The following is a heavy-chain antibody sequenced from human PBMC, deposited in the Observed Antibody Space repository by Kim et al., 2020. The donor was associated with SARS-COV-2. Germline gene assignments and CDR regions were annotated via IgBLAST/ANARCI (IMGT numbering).Heavy chain of an antibody. D-gene: IGHD1-1*01. V-gene: IGHV3-30*18. CDR3: TKDIKEYNVFEY. CDR1: GFTFSRYA. CDR2: ISYDGSNK. Sequence: GGSLRLSCAGSGFTFSRYAMHWVRQAPGEGLEWVAFISYDGSNKYTEDSLRGRFTVSRDNSKNTLYLQLDSLETEDTAVYYCTKDIKEYNVFEYWGQGTL. J-gene: IGHJ4*02.